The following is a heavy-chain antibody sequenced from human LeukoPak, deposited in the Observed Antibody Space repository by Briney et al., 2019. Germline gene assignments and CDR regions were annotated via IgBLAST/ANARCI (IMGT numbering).Heavy chain of an antibody. CDR1: GYTFTSYG. V-gene: IGHV1-18*01. CDR3: ARDSTTVTTFDY. J-gene: IGHJ4*02. CDR2: ISAYNGNT. D-gene: IGHD4-17*01. Sequence: ALVKVSCKASGYTFTSYGISWVRQAPGQGLEWMGWISAYNGNTNYAQKLQGRVTMTTDTSTSTAYMELRSLRSDDTAVYYCARDSTTVTTFDYWGQGTLVTVSS.